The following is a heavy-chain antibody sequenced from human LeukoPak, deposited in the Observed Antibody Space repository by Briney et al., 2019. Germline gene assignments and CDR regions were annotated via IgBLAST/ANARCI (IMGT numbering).Heavy chain of an antibody. CDR1: GYTFTDYY. CDR2: INPNSGGT. D-gene: IGHD3-16*01. V-gene: IGHV1-2*02. Sequence: ASVKVSCKASGYTFTDYYMHWVRHAPGQGLEWMGWINPNSGGTNYAQKFQGRVTMTRDTSISTAYMELSRLRSDDTAVYYCARDIERERGGYYFDYWGQGTLVTVSS. CDR3: ARDIERERGGYYFDY. J-gene: IGHJ4*02.